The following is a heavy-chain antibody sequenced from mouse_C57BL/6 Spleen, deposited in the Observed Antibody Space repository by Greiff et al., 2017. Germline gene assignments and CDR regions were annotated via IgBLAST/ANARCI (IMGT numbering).Heavy chain of an antibody. V-gene: IGHV5-9-1*02. CDR1: GFTFSSYA. CDR2: ISSGGDYI. CDR3: TRVELGQNYFDY. J-gene: IGHJ2*01. Sequence: EVKVVESGEGLVKPGGSLKLSCAASGFTFSSYAMSWVRQTPEKRLEWVAYISSGGDYIYYADTVKGRFTISRDNARNTLYLQMSSLKSEDTAMYYCTRVELGQNYFDYWGQGTTLTVSS. D-gene: IGHD4-1*01.